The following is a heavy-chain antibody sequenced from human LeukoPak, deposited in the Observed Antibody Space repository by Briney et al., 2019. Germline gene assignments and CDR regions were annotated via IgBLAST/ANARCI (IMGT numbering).Heavy chain of an antibody. D-gene: IGHD3-9*01. CDR1: GGTFSSYA. Sequence: SVKVSCKASGGTFSSYAISWVRQAPGQGLEWMGGIIPIFGTANYAQKFQGRVTITTDESTSTAYMELSSLRSEDTAVYYCARGASWLPYYYYMDVWGKGTTVTVSS. CDR3: ARGASWLPYYYYMDV. V-gene: IGHV1-69*05. J-gene: IGHJ6*03. CDR2: IIPIFGTA.